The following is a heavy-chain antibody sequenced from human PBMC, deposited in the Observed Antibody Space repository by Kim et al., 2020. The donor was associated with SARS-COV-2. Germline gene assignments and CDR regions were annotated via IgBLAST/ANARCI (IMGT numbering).Heavy chain of an antibody. D-gene: IGHD7-27*01. CDR2: IYHSGST. CDR1: GGSISSSNW. J-gene: IGHJ3*02. Sequence: SETLSLTCAVSGGSISSSNWWSWVRQPPGKGLEWIGEIYHSGSTNYNPSLKSRVTISVDKSKNQFSLKLSSVTAADTAVYYCARDFWGFGRGAFDIWGQGTMVTVSS. CDR3: ARDFWGFGRGAFDI. V-gene: IGHV4-4*02.